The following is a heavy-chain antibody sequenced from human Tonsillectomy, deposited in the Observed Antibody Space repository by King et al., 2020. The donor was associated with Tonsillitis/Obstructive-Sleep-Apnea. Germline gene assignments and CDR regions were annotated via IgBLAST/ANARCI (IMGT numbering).Heavy chain of an antibody. J-gene: IGHJ4*02. D-gene: IGHD3-10*01. Sequence: VQLQQWGAGLLKPSETLSLTCAVYGGSFSGYYWSLLRQPPGKGLEWIGEINHSGSSNYNPSLKSRVTISVDTAKNQFSLELTSVTAADTAVYYCARGRVDGTGSEDLDYWGQGTLLTVSS. CDR2: INHSGSS. CDR3: ARGRVDGTGSEDLDY. CDR1: GGSFSGYY. V-gene: IGHV4-34*01.